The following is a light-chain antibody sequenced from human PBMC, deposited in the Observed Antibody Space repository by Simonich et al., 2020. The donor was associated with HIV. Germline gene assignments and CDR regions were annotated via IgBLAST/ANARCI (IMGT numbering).Light chain of an antibody. V-gene: IGKV4-1*01. Sequence: DIVMTQSPDSLAVSLGERATINCKSSQSVLYGSNNNHYLACYQQKPGQPPKLLIYWAASRESGVPDRCSGNGSETDFTLTISSLQAEDGAVYYCQQYFRTPLTFGGGTKVEIK. CDR2: WAA. CDR3: QQYFRTPLT. CDR1: QSVLYGSNNNHY. J-gene: IGKJ4*01.